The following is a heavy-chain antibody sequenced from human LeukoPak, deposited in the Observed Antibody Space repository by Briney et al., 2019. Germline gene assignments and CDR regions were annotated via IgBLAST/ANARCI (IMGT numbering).Heavy chain of an antibody. Sequence: AGESLRLSCAASGFWFGSDWMSWVRQAPGKGLEWVANIKQDGSEKYDVESVRGRFTISRDNAEKSLYLQMDSLRAEDTAVYYCARDWSSWTSRHWPYFDHWGQGTLVIVSP. CDR1: GFWFGSDW. J-gene: IGHJ4*02. V-gene: IGHV3-7*01. CDR3: ARDWSSWTSRHWPYFDH. D-gene: IGHD6-13*01. CDR2: IKQDGSEK.